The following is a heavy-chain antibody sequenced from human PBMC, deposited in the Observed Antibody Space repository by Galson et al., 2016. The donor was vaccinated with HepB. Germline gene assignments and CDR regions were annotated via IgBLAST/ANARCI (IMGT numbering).Heavy chain of an antibody. CDR1: GGTFSTYA. J-gene: IGHJ6*02. CDR3: SRGRAPSITMRRWGHNMDV. CDR2: LIPSFGTP. Sequence: SVKVSCKASGGTFSTYAISWVRQAPGQGLEWMGWLIPSFGTPNYAQKFQGRVTITADDSTSTVYMELRRLRSEDTAVYYCSRGRAPSITMRRWGHNMDVWGQGTTVTVSS. V-gene: IGHV1-69*13. D-gene: IGHD3-22*01.